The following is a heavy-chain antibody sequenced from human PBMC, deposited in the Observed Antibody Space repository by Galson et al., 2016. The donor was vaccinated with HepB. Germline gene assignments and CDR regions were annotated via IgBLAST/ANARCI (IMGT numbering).Heavy chain of an antibody. Sequence: SLRLSCAASGFTFSSYAMHWVRQAPGKGLEWVAMMSYDGGKKYYADSVKGRFTISRDNSENTLYLQMSSLRPEDTAGYYWVRGDSSGYYPGSRGFDNWGQGALVTVSS. J-gene: IGHJ4*02. D-gene: IGHD3-22*01. CDR2: MSYDGGKK. CDR3: VRGDSSGYYPGSRGFDN. V-gene: IGHV3-30*04. CDR1: GFTFSSYA.